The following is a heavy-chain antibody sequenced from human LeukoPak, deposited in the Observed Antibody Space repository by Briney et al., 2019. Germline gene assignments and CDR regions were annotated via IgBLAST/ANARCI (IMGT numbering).Heavy chain of an antibody. CDR1: GGSTSSSSYY. CDR3: ARQEGSTWENFDF. V-gene: IGHV4-39*01. CDR2: IYYSGTT. J-gene: IGHJ4*02. Sequence: PSETLSLTCIVSGGSTSSSSYYWGWIRQPPGKGLEWIGSIYYSGTTYYNPSLKSRVTISVDTSKNQFSLKLSSVTAADTAVYYCARQEGSTWENFDFWGQGTLVTVSS. D-gene: IGHD6-13*01.